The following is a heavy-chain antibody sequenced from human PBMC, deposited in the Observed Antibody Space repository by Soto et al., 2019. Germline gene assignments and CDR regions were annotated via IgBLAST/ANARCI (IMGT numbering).Heavy chain of an antibody. Sequence: QVQLVESGGGVVQPGRSLRLSCAASGFTFSSYGMHWVRQAPGKGLEWVAVIWYDGSNKYYADSVKGRFTISRDNSKNTLYLQINSLRAEDTAVYYCARDKGGSYYAFDYWGQGTLVTVSS. V-gene: IGHV3-33*01. D-gene: IGHD1-26*01. CDR3: ARDKGGSYYAFDY. CDR1: GFTFSSYG. J-gene: IGHJ4*02. CDR2: IWYDGSNK.